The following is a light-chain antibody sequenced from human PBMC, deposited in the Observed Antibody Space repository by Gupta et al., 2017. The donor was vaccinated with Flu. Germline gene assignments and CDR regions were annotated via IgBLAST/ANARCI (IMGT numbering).Light chain of an antibody. J-gene: IGKJ1*01. CDR1: ENVGNY. CDR3: RQSDITPST. CDR2: GAS. V-gene: IGKV1-39*01. Sequence: PPSLSASVGDRVTISCRASENVGNYLSWYQQRGGEPPVLLIYGASTLQSGVPSRFSGSRSGTDFTLTISRLRPEDFATYFCRQSDITPSTFGQGTMVEIK.